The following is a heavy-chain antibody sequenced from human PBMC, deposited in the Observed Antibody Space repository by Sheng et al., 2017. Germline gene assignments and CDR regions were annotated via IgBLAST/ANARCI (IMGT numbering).Heavy chain of an antibody. CDR2: IKPDGSEK. J-gene: IGHJ6*02. V-gene: IGHV3-7*01. CDR3: ARDRRWGENLVAPAAYAMDV. D-gene: IGHD2-2*01. CDR1: GFTFSAFS. Sequence: EVHLVESGGGLVQPGGSLRLSCAASGFTFSAFSMSWVRQVPGKGLEWVVSIKPDGSEKHYVDSVKGRFTISRDNAKNSLYLQINSVRAEDTAVYFCARDRRWGENLVAPAAYAMDVWGQGTTVTVSS.